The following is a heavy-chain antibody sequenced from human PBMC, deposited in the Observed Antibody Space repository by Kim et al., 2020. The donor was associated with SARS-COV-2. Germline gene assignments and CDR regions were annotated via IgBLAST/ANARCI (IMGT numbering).Heavy chain of an antibody. CDR2: IYYSGST. D-gene: IGHD6-13*01. V-gene: IGHV4-59*01. CDR3: ARTGYSSSWYQAEYFQH. Sequence: SETLSLTCTVSGGSISSYYWSWIRQPPGKGLEWIGYIYYSGSTNYNPSLQSRVTISVDTSKNQFSLKLSSVTAADTAVYYCARTGYSSSWYQAEYFQHWG. J-gene: IGHJ1*01. CDR1: GGSISSYY.